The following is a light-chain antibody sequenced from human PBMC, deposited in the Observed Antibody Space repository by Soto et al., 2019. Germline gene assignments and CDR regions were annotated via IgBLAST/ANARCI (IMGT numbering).Light chain of an antibody. CDR1: NIGSKS. CDR3: QSADSSGTPVV. Sequence: SYELTQTSSVSVAPGQTAKITCGGNNIGSKSVHWYQQKAGQAPVLVVHDDSDRPSGIPERFSGSNSANTATLTISRVEAGDEADYYCQSADSSGTPVVFGGGTKLTVL. CDR2: DDS. V-gene: IGLV3-21*02. J-gene: IGLJ2*01.